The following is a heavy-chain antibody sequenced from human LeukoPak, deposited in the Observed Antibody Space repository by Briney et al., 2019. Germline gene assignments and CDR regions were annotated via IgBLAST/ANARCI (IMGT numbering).Heavy chain of an antibody. V-gene: IGHV3-9*01. CDR1: GFTFDDYA. Sequence: GWSLRLSCAASGFTFDDYAMHWVRQAPGKGLEWVAGISWNSCTIAYADSVKGRFTVSRDNAKNSLYLQMDSLRLEDTALYYCAKDTSSSGRYFYYFNYWGHGTLVTVSS. J-gene: IGHJ4*01. CDR2: ISWNSCTI. CDR3: AKDTSSSGRYFYYFNY. D-gene: IGHD6-25*01.